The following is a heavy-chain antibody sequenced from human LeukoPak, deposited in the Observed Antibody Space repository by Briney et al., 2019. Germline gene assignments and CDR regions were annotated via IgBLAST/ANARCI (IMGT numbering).Heavy chain of an antibody. CDR1: GYSISSGYY. V-gene: IGHV4-38-2*02. J-gene: IGHJ4*02. CDR2: IYHSGST. Sequence: PSETLSLTCTVSGYSISSGYYWGWTRQPPGKGLEWIGSIYHSGSTYYNPSLKSRVTISVDTSKNQFSLKLSSVTAADTAVYYCARSGSGSYYNEIFDYWGQGTLVTVSS. D-gene: IGHD3-10*01. CDR3: ARSGSGSYYNEIFDY.